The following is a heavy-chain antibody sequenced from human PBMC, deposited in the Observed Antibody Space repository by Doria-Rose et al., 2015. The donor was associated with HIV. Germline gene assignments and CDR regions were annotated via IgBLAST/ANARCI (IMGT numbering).Heavy chain of an antibody. J-gene: IGHJ4*02. V-gene: IGHV2-26*01. Sequence: QESGPVPVKPTETLTLTCTASGVSLSSPGMGVSWIRQPPGKALEWLANIISDDERSYKTSLKSRLTISRCTSKSQVVLTMTDMDPVDTATYYCARIKSSRWYHKYYFDFWGQGTLVIVSA. CDR3: ARIKSSRWYHKYYFDF. D-gene: IGHD6-13*01. CDR2: IISDDER. CDR1: GVSLSSPGMG.